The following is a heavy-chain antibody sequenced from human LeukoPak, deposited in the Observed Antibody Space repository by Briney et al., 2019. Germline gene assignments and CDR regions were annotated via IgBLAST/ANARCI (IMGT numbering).Heavy chain of an antibody. V-gene: IGHV4-30-2*01. CDR1: GGSVSSGSYY. CDR2: IYHSGST. Sequence: SETLSLTCTVSGGSVSSGSYYWSWIRQPPGKGLEWIGYIYHSGSTYYSPSLKSRVTISVDRSKNQFSLKLSSVTAADTAVYYCATIRDYYYYGMDVWGQGTTVTVSS. J-gene: IGHJ6*02. CDR3: ATIRDYYYYGMDV.